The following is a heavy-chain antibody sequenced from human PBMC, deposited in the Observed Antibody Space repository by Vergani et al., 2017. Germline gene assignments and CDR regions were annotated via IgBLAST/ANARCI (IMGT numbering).Heavy chain of an antibody. CDR1: GGSISSYY. V-gene: IGHV3-11*01. D-gene: IGHD5-24*01. J-gene: IGHJ4*02. CDR2: ISSSGSTI. Sequence: QVQLQESGPGLVKPSETLSLTCNVSGGSISSYYMSWIRQAPGKGLEWVSYISSSGSTIYYADSVKGRFTISRDNAKNSLYLQMNSLRAEDTAVYYCARVAVATVNYWGQGTLVTVSS. CDR3: ARVAVATVNY.